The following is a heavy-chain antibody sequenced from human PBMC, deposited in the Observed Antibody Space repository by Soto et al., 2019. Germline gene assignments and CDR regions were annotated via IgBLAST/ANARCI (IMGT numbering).Heavy chain of an antibody. CDR1: GYTFTSYG. V-gene: IGHV1-18*01. CDR2: ISAYNGNT. CDR3: ARDKGDGSGSYYGY. J-gene: IGHJ4*02. D-gene: IGHD3-10*01. Sequence: QVQLVQSGAEVKKPGASVKVSCKASGYTFTSYGISWVRQAPGQGLEWMGWISAYNGNTNYAQKLQDRVTMPTDTSTSTAYMDLRSLRSDDTVVYYCARDKGDGSGSYYGYWGQGTLVTVSS.